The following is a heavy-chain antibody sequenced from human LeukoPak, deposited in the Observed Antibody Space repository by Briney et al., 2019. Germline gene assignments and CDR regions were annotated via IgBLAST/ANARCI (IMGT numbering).Heavy chain of an antibody. D-gene: IGHD6-19*01. J-gene: IGHJ4*02. Sequence: GGSLRLSCAASGFTFNNYWMNWVRQAPGKGLEWLANVNQDGSDKYYVDSLKGRFTISRDNAKNSLYLQMNRLRAEDTAVYYCARSPNIAVAGGAYWGQGTPVTVSS. CDR1: GFTFNNYW. CDR2: VNQDGSDK. CDR3: ARSPNIAVAGGAY. V-gene: IGHV3-7*01.